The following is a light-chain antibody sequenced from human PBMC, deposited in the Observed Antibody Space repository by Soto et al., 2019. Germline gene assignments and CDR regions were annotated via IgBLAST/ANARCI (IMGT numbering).Light chain of an antibody. CDR1: SSDVGSYNL. CDR2: EVS. V-gene: IGLV2-23*02. Sequence: QSVLTQPASVSGSPAQSITISCTGTSSDVGSYNLVSWYQQHPGKAPKLMIYEVSNRPSGGSNRFSGSKSGNTASLTISGLQAEDEADYYCCSYAGSSTLVFGGGTKLTVL. CDR3: CSYAGSSTLV. J-gene: IGLJ2*01.